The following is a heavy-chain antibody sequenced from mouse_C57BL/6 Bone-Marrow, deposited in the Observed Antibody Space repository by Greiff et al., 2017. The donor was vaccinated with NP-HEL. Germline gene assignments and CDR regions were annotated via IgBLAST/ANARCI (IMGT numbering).Heavy chain of an antibody. V-gene: IGHV1-81*01. CDR3: ARWGQLRHETY. D-gene: IGHD3-2*02. CDR1: GYTFTSYG. CDR2: IYPRSGNT. J-gene: IGHJ3*01. Sequence: VQLQESGAELARPGASVKLSCKASGYTFTSYGISWVKQRTGQGLEWIGEIYPRSGNTYYNEKFKGKATLTADKSSSTAYMELRSLTSEDSAVYFCARWGQLRHETYWGQGTLVTVSA.